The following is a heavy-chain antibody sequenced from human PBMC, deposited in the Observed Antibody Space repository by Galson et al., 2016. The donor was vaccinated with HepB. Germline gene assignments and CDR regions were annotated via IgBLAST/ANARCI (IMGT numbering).Heavy chain of an antibody. Sequence: SVKVSCKASGYTFSHYGINWVLQAPGQGLEWTGWISAYNGDTNYAQKVQGRVTLTTDKPTSTAYMELRSLRSDDTAVYYCARSVSGYYDVDYWGQGTLVIVSS. J-gene: IGHJ4*02. CDR1: GYTFSHYG. V-gene: IGHV1-18*01. D-gene: IGHD3-22*01. CDR3: ARSVSGYYDVDY. CDR2: ISAYNGDT.